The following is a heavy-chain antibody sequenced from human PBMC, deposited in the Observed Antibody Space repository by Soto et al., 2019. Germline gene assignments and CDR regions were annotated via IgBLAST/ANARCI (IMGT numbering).Heavy chain of an antibody. D-gene: IGHD3-3*02. Sequence: PGESLKISCKGVGYKFGGAWIGWVRQMPGKGLEWMGIIKPGTSDIRYSPSCRGHVTISADEAVSTAYLQWSSLKASDTAMYYCARQLSHICDSWGQGTLVTAPQ. CDR2: IKPGTSDI. CDR1: GYKFGGAW. V-gene: IGHV5-51*01. CDR3: ARQLSHICDS. J-gene: IGHJ4*02.